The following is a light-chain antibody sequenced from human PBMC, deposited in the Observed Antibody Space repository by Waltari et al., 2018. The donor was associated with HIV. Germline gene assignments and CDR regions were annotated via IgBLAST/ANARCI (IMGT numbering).Light chain of an antibody. J-gene: IGKJ2*01. Sequence: EIVMTQPPLSLPAPPGERAPFPCSPSQSLLHNNGNNFLDWYLQKPGQSPQLLIYLGSSRASGVPDRFSGSGSGTDFTLHISRVEADDVGLYYCMQALQTPPTFGQGTKLEIK. CDR1: QSLLHNNGNNF. V-gene: IGKV2-28*01. CDR2: LGS. CDR3: MQALQTPPT.